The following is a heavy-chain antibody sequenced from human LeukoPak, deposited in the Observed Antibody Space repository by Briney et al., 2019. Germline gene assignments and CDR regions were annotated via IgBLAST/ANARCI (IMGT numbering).Heavy chain of an antibody. V-gene: IGHV1-69*05. Sequence: SVKVSCKASGGTFSSYAISWVRQAPGQGLEWMGGIIPIFGTANYAQKFQGRVTISTDESTSTAYMELSSLRSEDTAVYYCASERTIAAAGTGGHNWFDPSGQGALVTVSS. CDR3: ASERTIAAAGTGGHNWFDP. D-gene: IGHD6-13*01. CDR2: IIPIFGTA. CDR1: GGTFSSYA. J-gene: IGHJ5*02.